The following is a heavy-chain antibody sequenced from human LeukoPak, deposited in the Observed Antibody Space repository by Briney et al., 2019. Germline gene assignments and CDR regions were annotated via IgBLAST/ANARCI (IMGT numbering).Heavy chain of an antibody. CDR1: GFTFSSYA. J-gene: IGHJ6*03. V-gene: IGHV3-23*01. CDR2: ISGSGGST. CDR3: AKGVGARWDYYYYYMDV. D-gene: IGHD1-26*01. Sequence: GGSLRLSCAASGFTFSSYAMSWVRQAPGKGLEWVSAISGSGGSTYYADSVKGRFTISRDNSKNTLYLQMNSLRAEDTAVYYCAKGVGARWDYYYYYMDVWGKGTTVTVS.